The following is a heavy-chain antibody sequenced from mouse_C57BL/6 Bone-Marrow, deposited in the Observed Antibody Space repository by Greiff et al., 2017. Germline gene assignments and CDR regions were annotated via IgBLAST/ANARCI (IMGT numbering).Heavy chain of an antibody. CDR1: GFTFSSYG. CDR2: ISSGGSYT. Sequence: EVQRVESGGDLVKPGGSLKLSCAASGFTFSSYGMSWVRQTPDKRLEWVATISSGGSYTYYPDSVKGRFTISRDNAKNTLYLQMSSLKSEDTAMYYCARHLRFAYWGQGTLVTVSA. CDR3: ARHLRFAY. J-gene: IGHJ3*01. V-gene: IGHV5-6*01.